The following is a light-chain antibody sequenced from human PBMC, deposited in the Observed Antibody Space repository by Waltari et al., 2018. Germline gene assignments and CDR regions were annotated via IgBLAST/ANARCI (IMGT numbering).Light chain of an antibody. CDR2: RNE. CDR1: SSDIGSNF. J-gene: IGLJ3*02. V-gene: IGLV1-47*01. Sequence: QSVLTQPPSASDTPGPRVTISCSGVSSDIGSNFVYWYQHVPGTAPRLLISRNEQRPSGVPDRFSGSKSGTSASLAISGLRPEDEADYYCAAWDGSLSGWVFGGGTKVTVL. CDR3: AAWDGSLSGWV.